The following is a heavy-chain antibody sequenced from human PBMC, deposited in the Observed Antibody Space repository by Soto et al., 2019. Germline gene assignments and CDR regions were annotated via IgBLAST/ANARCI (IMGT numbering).Heavy chain of an antibody. V-gene: IGHV1-3*01. CDR1: GYTFTSYG. D-gene: IGHD2-15*01. J-gene: IGHJ4*02. CDR2: TNAGNGNT. Sequence: ASVKVSCKASGYTFTSYGISWVRQAPGQRLEWMGWTNAGNGNTKYSQKFQGRVTITRDTSASTAYMELSSLRSEDTAVYYCARDLGGWPDYWGQGTLVTVSS. CDR3: ARDLGGWPDY.